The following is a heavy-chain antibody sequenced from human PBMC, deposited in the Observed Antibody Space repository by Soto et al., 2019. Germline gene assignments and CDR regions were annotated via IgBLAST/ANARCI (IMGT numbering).Heavy chain of an antibody. D-gene: IGHD3-10*01. CDR1: GVNFRSYA. J-gene: IGHJ6*02. CDR2: ISGSGGST. V-gene: IGHV3-23*01. Sequence: GGSLRLSSAASGVNFRSYAMSWVRQAPGKGLEWVSAISGSGGSTYYADSVKGRFTISRDNSKNTLYLQMNSLRAEDTAVYYCAKALSPIWFGELLSPYYYGMDVWGQGTTVTVSS. CDR3: AKALSPIWFGELLSPYYYGMDV.